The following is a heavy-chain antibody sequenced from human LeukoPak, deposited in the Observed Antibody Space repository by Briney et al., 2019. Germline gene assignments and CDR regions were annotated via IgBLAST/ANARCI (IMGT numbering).Heavy chain of an antibody. V-gene: IGHV3-7*01. Sequence: GGSLRLSCAASGFTFSSYWMSWVRQAPGKGLEWVANIMQDGSEKYYVDSVKGRFTISRDNAKKSLYLQMNSLRAEDTAVYYCATGLIAFDAFDIWGQGTMVTVSS. J-gene: IGHJ3*02. CDR3: ATGLIAFDAFDI. CDR1: GFTFSSYW. CDR2: IMQDGSEK.